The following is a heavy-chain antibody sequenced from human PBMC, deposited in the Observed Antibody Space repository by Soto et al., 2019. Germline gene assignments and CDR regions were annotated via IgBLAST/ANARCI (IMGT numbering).Heavy chain of an antibody. D-gene: IGHD3-3*01. J-gene: IGHJ5*02. Sequence: QVQLVQSGAEVKKPGASVKVSCKASGYTFTSYGISWVRQAPGQGLEWMGWISAYNGNTNYAQKLQGRVTMTTDTYTSTAYMELRSLRSDDTAVYYCARGNYDFWSGYFNWFDPWGQGTLVTVSS. V-gene: IGHV1-18*04. CDR1: GYTFTSYG. CDR2: ISAYNGNT. CDR3: ARGNYDFWSGYFNWFDP.